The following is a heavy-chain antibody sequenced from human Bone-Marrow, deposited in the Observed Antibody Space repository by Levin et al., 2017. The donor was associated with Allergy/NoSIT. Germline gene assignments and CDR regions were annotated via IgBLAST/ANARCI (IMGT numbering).Heavy chain of an antibody. Sequence: NPGGSLRLSCAVSGFSITDAWMSWVRQAPGKGLEWVGRIKPKTAGGTTDYASPVKGRFTISRDDSKNMLFLEMNSLKTEDTAVYYCSTDSNLLIGPLDDGKYDEDNWFDPWGQGTLVTVST. CDR1: GFSITDAW. V-gene: IGHV3-15*01. CDR3: STDSNLLIGPLDDGKYDEDNWFDP. J-gene: IGHJ5*02. CDR2: IKPKTAGGTT. D-gene: IGHD2/OR15-2a*01.